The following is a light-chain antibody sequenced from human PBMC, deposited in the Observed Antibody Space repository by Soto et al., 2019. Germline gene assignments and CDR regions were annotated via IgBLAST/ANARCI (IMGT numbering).Light chain of an antibody. CDR3: SSYTSSSTLQV. CDR1: SSEVGGYNY. V-gene: IGLV2-14*01. Sequence: QSVLTQPASVSGSPGQSITISCTGTSSEVGGYNYVSWYQQHPGKAPKLMIYDVSNRPSGVSNRFSGSKSGNTASLTISGLQAEDDADYYCSSYTSSSTLQVFGTGTKVTVL. J-gene: IGLJ1*01. CDR2: DVS.